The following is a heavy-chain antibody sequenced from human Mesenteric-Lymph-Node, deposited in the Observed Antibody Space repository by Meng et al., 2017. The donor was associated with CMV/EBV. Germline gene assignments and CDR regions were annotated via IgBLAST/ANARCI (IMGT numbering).Heavy chain of an antibody. Sequence: FTGYYIHWVRQAPGQGLEWMGWMNPRNGFTNFAQQFQGRVTMIRDTSITTAYMELNRLKSDDTAVYYCARFSSFTTSLLVAGSLYFDYWGQGTLVTVSS. CDR1: FTGYY. D-gene: IGHD2-15*01. CDR2: MNPRNGFT. J-gene: IGHJ4*02. CDR3: ARFSSFTTSLLVAGSLYFDY. V-gene: IGHV1-2*02.